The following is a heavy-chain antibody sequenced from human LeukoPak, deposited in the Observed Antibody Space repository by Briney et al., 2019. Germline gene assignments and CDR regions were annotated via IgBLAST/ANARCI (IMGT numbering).Heavy chain of an antibody. CDR2: ISGSGGST. Sequence: HPGASLRLSCAASGFTFSSYAMSWVRQAPGKGLEWVSAISGSGGSTYYADSVKGRFTISRDNSKNTLYLQMNSLRAEDMAVYYCAKDHFGGVDYWGQGTLVTVSS. CDR1: GFTFSSYA. CDR3: AKDHFGGVDY. V-gene: IGHV3-23*01. D-gene: IGHD3-16*01. J-gene: IGHJ4*02.